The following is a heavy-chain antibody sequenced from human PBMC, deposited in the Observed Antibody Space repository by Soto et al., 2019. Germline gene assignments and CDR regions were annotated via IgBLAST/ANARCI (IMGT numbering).Heavy chain of an antibody. V-gene: IGHV3-48*04. CDR2: ISDSSSTI. CDR1: GFTFNRHT. D-gene: IGHD1-1*01. J-gene: IGHJ4*02. CDR3: AREVGATGY. Sequence: EVQLVESGGGLVQPGGSLRLSCAASGFTFNRHTMNWVRQAPGKGLEWLSDISDSSSTIYYADAVKGRFTISRDNAKNSLYLQMDILRAADTAVYYCAREVGATGYWGQGTLVTVSS.